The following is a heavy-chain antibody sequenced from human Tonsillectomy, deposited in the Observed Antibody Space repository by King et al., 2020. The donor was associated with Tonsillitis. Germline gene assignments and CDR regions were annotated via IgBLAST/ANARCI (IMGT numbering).Heavy chain of an antibody. V-gene: IGHV3-33*01. J-gene: IGHJ3*02. Sequence: VQLVESGGGVVQPGRSLRLSCAASGFTFSSYGMHWVRQAPGKGLEWVAVIWDDRNNKNHADSVKGRFTISRDNSKNTLYLQMNSLRAEDTAVYYCARGSLDYYDSNGYYYFDAFDIWGQGTMVSVSS. CDR2: IWDDRNNK. CDR1: GFTFSSYG. D-gene: IGHD3-22*01. CDR3: ARGSLDYYDSNGYYYFDAFDI.